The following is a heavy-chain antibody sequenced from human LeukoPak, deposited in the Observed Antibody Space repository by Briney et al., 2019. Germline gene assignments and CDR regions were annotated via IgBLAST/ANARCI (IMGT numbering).Heavy chain of an antibody. V-gene: IGHV5-51*01. D-gene: IGHD2-15*01. CDR3: ARRPSCYGDLCRWFDP. CDR2: IYPGDSDT. J-gene: IGHJ5*02. Sequence: GESLMISCKGSGYIFTSYWISWVRQLPGKGLEWMGIIYPGDSDTRYSPSFQGQVTISADKSISTAYLQWSSLKASDTAMYYCARRPSCYGDLCRWFDPWGQGTLVTVSS. CDR1: GYIFTSYW.